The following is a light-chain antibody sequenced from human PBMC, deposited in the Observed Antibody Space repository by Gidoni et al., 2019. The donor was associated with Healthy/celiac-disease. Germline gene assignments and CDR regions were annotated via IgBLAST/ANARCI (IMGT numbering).Light chain of an antibody. V-gene: IGKV1-39*01. CDR2: AAS. CDR1: QSTSSY. Sequence: DIQMTQSPSSLSASVGDRVTTTCRASQSTSSYLNWYQQKPGKAPKLLIYAASSLQSGVPSRFSGSGSGTDFTLTISSLQPEDFATYYCQQSYSTPLTFXXXTKVEIK. CDR3: QQSYSTPLT. J-gene: IGKJ1*01.